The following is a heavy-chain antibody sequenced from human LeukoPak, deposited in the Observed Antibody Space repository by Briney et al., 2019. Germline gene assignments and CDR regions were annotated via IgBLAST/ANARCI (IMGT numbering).Heavy chain of an antibody. CDR2: VSSGGNTV. CDR3: ARGGAARPDI. CDR1: GFALSNYG. V-gene: IGHV3-48*01. Sequence: GGSLRLSCVASGFALSNYGLNWVRQAPGKGLEWVSYVSSGGNTVNYADSVRGRFTISRDNARNSLYLQLNSLRAEDTALYYCARGGAARPDIWGQGTMVVVSS. J-gene: IGHJ3*02. D-gene: IGHD6-6*01.